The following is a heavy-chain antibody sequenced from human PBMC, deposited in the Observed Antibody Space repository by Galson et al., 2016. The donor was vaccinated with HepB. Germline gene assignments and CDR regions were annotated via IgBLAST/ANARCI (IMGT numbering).Heavy chain of an antibody. CDR2: IYRDDDK. Sequence: PALVTPTQTLTLTCSFSGFSLSTSGVGVGWIRQPPGKALEWLALIYRDDDKHYSPFLKSRITITKDTSKNQVVLTMTNMDPVDTATYYCAHLTCYDFAMGSEGGLFDPWGKGTLVTVSS. V-gene: IGHV2-5*02. CDR3: AHLTCYDFAMGSEGGLFDP. CDR1: GFSLSTSGVG. D-gene: IGHD3-3*01. J-gene: IGHJ5*02.